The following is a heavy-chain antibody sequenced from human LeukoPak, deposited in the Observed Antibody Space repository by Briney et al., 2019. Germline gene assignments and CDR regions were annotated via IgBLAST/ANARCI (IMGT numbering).Heavy chain of an antibody. Sequence: SETLSLTCTVSGGSISSGGYYWSWIRQHPGKGLEWIGYIYYSGSTYYNPSLKSRVTISVDTSKNQFSLKLSSVTAADTAVYYCARDVKDYDSSGYPTPLSYFDYWGQGTLVTVSS. CDR2: IYYSGST. J-gene: IGHJ4*02. V-gene: IGHV4-31*03. CDR1: GGSISSGGYY. CDR3: ARDVKDYDSSGYPTPLSYFDY. D-gene: IGHD3-22*01.